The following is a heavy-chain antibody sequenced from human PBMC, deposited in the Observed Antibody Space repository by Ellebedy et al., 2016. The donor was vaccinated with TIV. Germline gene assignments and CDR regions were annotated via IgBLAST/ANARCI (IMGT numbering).Heavy chain of an antibody. J-gene: IGHJ4*02. Sequence: SQTLSLTCAISGDSVSSNSAAWNWIRQSPSRGLEWLGRTYYRSKWYDDYAVSVKSRITINPDIPKNQFSLRLNSVTPEDTAVYYCARGQNYSGRVFDYWGQGTLVTVSS. CDR2: TYYRSKWYD. V-gene: IGHV6-1*01. CDR1: GDSVSSNSAA. CDR3: ARGQNYSGRVFDY. D-gene: IGHD1-26*01.